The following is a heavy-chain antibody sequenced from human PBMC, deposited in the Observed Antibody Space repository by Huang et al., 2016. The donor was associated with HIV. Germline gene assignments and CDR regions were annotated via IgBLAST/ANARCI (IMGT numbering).Heavy chain of an antibody. Sequence: EVQLVQSGAEVKKPGESLKISCKGSGYSFSTYWIGWVRQMPGKGLEWMGMISPGDSDTRYSPSFQGQVTISADKSISTAYLQWSSLKASDTAMYYCASTASYSGSYRGAFDIWGQGTMVTVSS. D-gene: IGHD1-26*01. V-gene: IGHV5-51*03. CDR1: GYSFSTYW. CDR2: ISPGDSDT. CDR3: ASTASYSGSYRGAFDI. J-gene: IGHJ3*02.